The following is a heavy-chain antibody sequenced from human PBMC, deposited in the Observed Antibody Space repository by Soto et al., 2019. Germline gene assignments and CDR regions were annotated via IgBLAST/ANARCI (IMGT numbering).Heavy chain of an antibody. CDR2: IYYSGST. V-gene: IGHV4-59*01. D-gene: IGHD3-16*01. CDR3: ARVWGYAFDY. J-gene: IGHJ4*02. Sequence: QVQLQESGPGLVKPSETLSLTCTVSGGSISSYYWSWIRQPPGKGLEWIGYIYYSGSTNYNPSRKSRVTISVDTSKIQFSLQLSSVTAADTAVYYCARVWGYAFDYWGQGTLVTVSS. CDR1: GGSISSYY.